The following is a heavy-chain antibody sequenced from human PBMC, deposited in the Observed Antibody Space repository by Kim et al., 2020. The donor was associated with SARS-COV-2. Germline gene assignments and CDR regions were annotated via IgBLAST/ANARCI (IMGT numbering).Heavy chain of an antibody. J-gene: IGHJ4*02. V-gene: IGHV1-18*01. Sequence: ASVKVSCKASGYSFTSYDITWVRQAPGQGLEWMGWISAYRGNTKYAQKFQGRVTMTADTSTSTAYIVLRSLKSDDTAVYYCARGVGGTTDFDYWGQGTLVTVSS. D-gene: IGHD1-26*01. CDR1: GYSFTSYD. CDR3: ARGVGGTTDFDY. CDR2: ISAYRGNT.